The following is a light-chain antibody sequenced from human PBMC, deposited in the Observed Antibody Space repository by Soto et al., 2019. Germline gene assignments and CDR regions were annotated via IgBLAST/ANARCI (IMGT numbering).Light chain of an antibody. CDR3: QQTRRAPRT. CDR1: QPISRY. J-gene: IGKJ2*01. CDR2: AAS. V-gene: IGKV1-39*01. Sequence: DIQMTQSPASLSASVGDRVAITCRASQPISRYLNWYQHKPGKAPTLLIYAASNLQSGVPSRFSGSGSGTDFTLTISSLELEDFATYYCQQTRRAPRTFGPGTKLEIK.